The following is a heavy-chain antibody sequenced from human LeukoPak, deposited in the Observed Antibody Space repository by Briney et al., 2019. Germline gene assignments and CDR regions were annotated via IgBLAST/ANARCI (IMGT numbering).Heavy chain of an antibody. CDR1: GGTFSSYA. CDR2: IIPIFGTA. V-gene: IGHV1-69*13. CDR3: ARDGRTTVSPRGYYYYYYYMDV. D-gene: IGHD4-11*01. J-gene: IGHJ6*03. Sequence: GASVKVSCKASGGTFSSYAISWVRQAPGQGLEWMGGIIPIFGTANYAQKFQGRVTITADESTSTAYMERSSLRSEDTAVYYCARDGRTTVSPRGYYYYYYYMDVWGKGTTVTVSS.